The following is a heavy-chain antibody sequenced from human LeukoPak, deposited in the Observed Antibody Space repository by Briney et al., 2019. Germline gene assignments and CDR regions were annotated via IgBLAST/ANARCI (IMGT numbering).Heavy chain of an antibody. CDR1: GGSISSYY. J-gene: IGHJ3*02. Sequence: SETLSLTCTVSGGSISSYYWSWIRQPPGKGLEWIGYIYYSGSTNYNPSLRSRVTISVDTSKNQFSLKLSSVTAADTAVYYCARGLGYCSSTSCLYDAFDIWGQGTMVTVSS. CDR3: ARGLGYCSSTSCLYDAFDI. D-gene: IGHD2-2*01. V-gene: IGHV4-59*08. CDR2: IYYSGST.